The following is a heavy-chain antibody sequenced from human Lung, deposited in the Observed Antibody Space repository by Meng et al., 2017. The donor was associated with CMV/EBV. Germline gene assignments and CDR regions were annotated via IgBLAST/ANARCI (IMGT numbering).Heavy chain of an antibody. V-gene: IGHV1-69*13. D-gene: IGHD2-21*01. Sequence: SVKVSCKTSGGTFRSNAIAWVRQAPGQGPEWMGGINPMFGTPKYAQKFQGRVTINADESTSTVSLEVNSLRSEDTAVYYCARAAVVVLGGALGSMDVWGQGXPVTASS. CDR2: INPMFGTP. CDR3: ARAAVVVLGGALGSMDV. J-gene: IGHJ6*02. CDR1: GGTFRSNA.